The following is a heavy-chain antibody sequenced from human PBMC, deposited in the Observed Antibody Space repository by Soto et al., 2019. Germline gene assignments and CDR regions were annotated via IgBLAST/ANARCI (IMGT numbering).Heavy chain of an antibody. CDR1: SGSISSSNW. V-gene: IGHV4-4*02. CDR3: ARGSPSDFWGYYYMDV. J-gene: IGHJ6*03. D-gene: IGHD3-3*01. CDR2: IYHSGST. Sequence: SETLSLTCAVSSGSISSSNWWSWVRQPPGKGLEWIGEIYHSGSTNYNPSLKSRVTISVDKSKNQFSLKLSSVTAADTAVYYCARGSPSDFWGYYYMDVWGKGTTVTVSS.